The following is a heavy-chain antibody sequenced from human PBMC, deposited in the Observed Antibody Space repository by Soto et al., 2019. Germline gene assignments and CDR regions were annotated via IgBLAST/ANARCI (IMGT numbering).Heavy chain of an antibody. CDR3: ARDIAAAAYGMDV. J-gene: IGHJ6*02. D-gene: IGHD6-13*01. Sequence: GGSLRLSCAASGFTFSSYAMHWVRQAPGKGLEWVAVISYDGSNKYYADSVKGRFTTSRDNSKNTLYLQMNSLRAEDTAVYYCARDIAAAAYGMDVWGQGTKVTVS. V-gene: IGHV3-30-3*01. CDR1: GFTFSSYA. CDR2: ISYDGSNK.